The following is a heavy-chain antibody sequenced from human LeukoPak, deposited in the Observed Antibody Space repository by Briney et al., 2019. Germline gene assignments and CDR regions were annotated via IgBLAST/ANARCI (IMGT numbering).Heavy chain of an antibody. CDR2: IYYSGST. J-gene: IGHJ4*02. Sequence: SETLSLTCTVSGGSISSYYWSWIRQPPGKGLEWIGYIYYSGSTNYNPSLKSRVTISVDTSKNHLSLKLTSVTAADTAMYYCVYDSSGYYYNFDYWGQGILVTVSS. V-gene: IGHV4-59*08. D-gene: IGHD3-22*01. CDR1: GGSISSYY. CDR3: VYDSSGYYYNFDY.